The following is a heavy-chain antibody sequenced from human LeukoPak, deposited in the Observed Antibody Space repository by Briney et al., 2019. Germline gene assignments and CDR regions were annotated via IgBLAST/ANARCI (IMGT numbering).Heavy chain of an antibody. CDR1: RGSISSSGYY. CDR2: IYYSGST. D-gene: IGHD3-22*01. Sequence: PSETLSLTCTDSRGSISSSGYYWGWIRQPPGKGLEWIGSIYYSGSTYYNPSLKSRVTISVDTSKNQFSLNLSSVTAADTAVYYCARLHYYDSSGFYYFDYWGQGTLVTVSS. V-gene: IGHV4-39*01. J-gene: IGHJ4*02. CDR3: ARLHYYDSSGFYYFDY.